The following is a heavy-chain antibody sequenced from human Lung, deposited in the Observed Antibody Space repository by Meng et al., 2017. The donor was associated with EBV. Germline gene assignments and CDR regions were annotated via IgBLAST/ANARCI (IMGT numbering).Heavy chain of an antibody. D-gene: IGHD4-23*01. J-gene: IGHJ4*02. CDR1: GYTFTNFA. CDR2: ISGYNGYT. Sequence: QVHRVQSGAEVKKPGASVKVSCTTSGYTFTNFAITWVRQAPGQGLEWMGWISGYNGYTNSAQKFQGRVTMTTDTSTNTAYMELRSLGFDDTAVYYCAREHDYGGNFYYLDSWGQGTLVTVSS. CDR3: AREHDYGGNFYYLDS. V-gene: IGHV1-18*01.